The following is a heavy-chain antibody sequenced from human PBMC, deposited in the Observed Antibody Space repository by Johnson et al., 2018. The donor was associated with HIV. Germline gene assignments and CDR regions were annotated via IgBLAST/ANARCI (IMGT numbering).Heavy chain of an antibody. CDR1: GFTFSSYG. D-gene: IGHD1-26*01. CDR3: AKDLGIVGAVHRTFDI. V-gene: IGHV3-33*06. CDR2: IWYDGSHK. J-gene: IGHJ3*02. Sequence: QMQLVESGGGVVQPGRSLRLSCAASGFTFSSYGMHWVRQAPGKGLEWVAVIWYDGSHKYYADSVKGRFTISRDNSKNTLYLQMNSLRAEDTAVYYCAKDLGIVGAVHRTFDIWGQGTMVTVSS.